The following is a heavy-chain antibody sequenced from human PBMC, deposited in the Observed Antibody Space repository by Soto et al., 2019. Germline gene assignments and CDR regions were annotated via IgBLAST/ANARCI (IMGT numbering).Heavy chain of an antibody. J-gene: IGHJ4*02. Sequence: GGSLRLSCAASGFTFSNYAMHWVRQAPGKGLEWVAVISNDGRNKYYAGSVKGRFTISRDNSKNTLSQQMDSLRAEDSALFYCAMRAVTTLVSPAYFDYWGQGALVTVSS. CDR3: AMRAVTTLVSPAYFDY. CDR1: GFTFSNYA. V-gene: IGHV3-30*04. D-gene: IGHD4-17*01. CDR2: ISNDGRNK.